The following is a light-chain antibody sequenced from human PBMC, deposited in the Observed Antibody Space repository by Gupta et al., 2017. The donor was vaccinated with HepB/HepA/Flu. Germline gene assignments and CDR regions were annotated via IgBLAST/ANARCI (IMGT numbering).Light chain of an antibody. CDR1: QFITSW. V-gene: IGKV1-12*01. Sequence: DIQLTQSPSSVSASVGDRVTITCRASQFITSWLAWYQQKPGKAPKLLIFAASSLPAGVPSRFSGSGSGTDFTLTISNLQPEDFATYYCQQAQRFPLTFGQGTKVQIK. CDR3: QQAQRFPLT. CDR2: AAS. J-gene: IGKJ3*01.